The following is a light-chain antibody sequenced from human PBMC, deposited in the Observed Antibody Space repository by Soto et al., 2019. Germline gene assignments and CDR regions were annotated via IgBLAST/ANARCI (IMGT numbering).Light chain of an antibody. CDR3: SSYAGSNIVV. Sequence: QSVLTQPPSASGSPGQSVTISCTGTSSDGGGYNFVSWYQQHPGKAPKLMIYEVSERPSGVPDRFSGSKSGNTASLTVSGLQAEDEADYYCSSYAGSNIVVFGGGTKVTVL. J-gene: IGLJ2*01. CDR1: SSDGGGYNF. V-gene: IGLV2-8*01. CDR2: EVS.